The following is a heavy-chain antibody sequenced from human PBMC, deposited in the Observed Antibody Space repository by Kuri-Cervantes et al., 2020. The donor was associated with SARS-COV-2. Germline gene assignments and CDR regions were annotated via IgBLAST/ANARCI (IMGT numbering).Heavy chain of an antibody. D-gene: IGHD6-13*01. CDR2: ISYDGNNE. V-gene: IGHV3-30*03. Sequence: WARQTPGRLLYWVAVISYDGNNEYYADSVKGRFTISRDSSRNTLSLQMNSLRTEDTAVYYCARDLRKGQQIILGTFHYYGMDVWGQGTTVTVSS. J-gene: IGHJ6*02. CDR3: ARDLRKGQQIILGTFHYYGMDV.